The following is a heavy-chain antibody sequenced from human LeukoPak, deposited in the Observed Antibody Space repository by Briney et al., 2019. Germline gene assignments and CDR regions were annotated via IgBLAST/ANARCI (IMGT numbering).Heavy chain of an antibody. Sequence: GASVKVSCKASGYSFINYAMHWVRQAPGQRLEWMGWINAGNGNTKYSQKFQARVTITRDTSASTAYMELSRLRSEDTAVYSCARSLRHCSGGSCSALYYSYGMAVWAQGTPVTVS. J-gene: IGHJ6*02. CDR2: INAGNGNT. D-gene: IGHD2-15*01. V-gene: IGHV1-3*01. CDR1: GYSFINYA. CDR3: ARSLRHCSGGSCSALYYSYGMAV.